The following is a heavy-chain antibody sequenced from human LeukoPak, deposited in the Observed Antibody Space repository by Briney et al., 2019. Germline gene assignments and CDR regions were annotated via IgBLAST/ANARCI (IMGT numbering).Heavy chain of an antibody. Sequence: ASVKVSGKASGYTVTGYNLEWVRQAPGQGLEWRGRINPYSGGRNYAQKCQGRVTMTRDTSISTAYMELNRLTSDDTAVYYCARACSGGSCYSDNWLDLWGQGTLVTVSS. CDR3: ARACSGGSCYSDNWLDL. J-gene: IGHJ5*02. CDR1: GYTVTGYN. CDR2: INPYSGGR. V-gene: IGHV1-2*06. D-gene: IGHD2-15*01.